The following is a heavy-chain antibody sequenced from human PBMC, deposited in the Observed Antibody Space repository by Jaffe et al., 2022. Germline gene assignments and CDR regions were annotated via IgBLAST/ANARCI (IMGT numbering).Heavy chain of an antibody. CDR2: IYYSGST. CDR1: GGSISSYY. CDR3: ARELGNSSGWYGDYYYYMDV. V-gene: IGHV4-59*01. D-gene: IGHD6-19*01. Sequence: QVQLQESGPGLVKPSETLSLTCTVSGGSISSYYWSWIRQPPGKGLEWIGYIYYSGSTNYNPSLKSRVTISVDTSKNQFSLKLSSVTAADTAVYYCARELGNSSGWYGDYYYYMDVWGKGTTVTVSS. J-gene: IGHJ6*03.